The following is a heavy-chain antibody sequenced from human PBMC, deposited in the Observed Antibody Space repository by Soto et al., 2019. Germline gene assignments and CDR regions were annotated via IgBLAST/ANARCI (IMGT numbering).Heavy chain of an antibody. CDR3: AGEHSGGYYFEY. J-gene: IGHJ4*02. CDR2: INPSGGST. D-gene: IGHD2-15*01. Sequence: ASVKFSVKASGYTFTSDYMHWVRQAPGQVLDWMGIINPSGGSTSYAQKFQGRVTMTRDTSTSTVYMELSSLRSEDTAVYYCAGEHSGGYYFEYWGQGTLVTVSS. CDR1: GYTFTSDY. V-gene: IGHV1-46*01.